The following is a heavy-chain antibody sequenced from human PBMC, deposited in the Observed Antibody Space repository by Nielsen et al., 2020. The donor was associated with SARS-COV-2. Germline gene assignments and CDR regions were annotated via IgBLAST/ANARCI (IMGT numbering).Heavy chain of an antibody. CDR2: INGGGTTI. CDR1: GFPFSDFY. D-gene: IGHD6-19*01. CDR3: ARGITPLVAVAGMDYFDS. Sequence: GESLKISCAASGFPFSDFYMSWIRQAPGKGLEWLSYINGGGTTIYYADSVKGRFSISRENAKNSLYLQMNSLSAEETAFYYCARGITPLVAVAGMDYFDSSGQGTLVTVSS. V-gene: IGHV3-11*01. J-gene: IGHJ4*02.